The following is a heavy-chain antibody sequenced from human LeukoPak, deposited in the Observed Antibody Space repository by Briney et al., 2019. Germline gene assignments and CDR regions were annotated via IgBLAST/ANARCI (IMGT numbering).Heavy chain of an antibody. CDR2: IIPIFGTA. CDR3: ARGAGTYYDFWSGYSNWFDP. J-gene: IGHJ5*02. D-gene: IGHD3-3*01. Sequence: GASVKVSCKASGGTFSSYAISWVRQAPGQGLEWMGGIIPIFGTANYAQKFQGRVTITADESTSTAYMELSSLRSEDTAVYYCARGAGTYYDFWSGYSNWFDPWGQGTLVTVSS. CDR1: GGTFSSYA. V-gene: IGHV1-69*13.